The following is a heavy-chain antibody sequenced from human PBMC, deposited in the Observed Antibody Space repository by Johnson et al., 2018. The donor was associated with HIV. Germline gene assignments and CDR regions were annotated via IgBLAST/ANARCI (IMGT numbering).Heavy chain of an antibody. CDR3: AREPQSAGWGAFDI. Sequence: VQLVESGGGLVQPGGSLRLSCTASGFTVSSNYMSWVRQAPGKGLEWVSVIYSGGRTHYADSVTGRFIISRDKSKNTLYLQMNSLRAEDTAVYYCAREPQSAGWGAFDIWGQGTMVTVSS. CDR1: GFTVSSNY. CDR2: IYSGGRT. V-gene: IGHV3-66*02. J-gene: IGHJ3*02. D-gene: IGHD6-25*01.